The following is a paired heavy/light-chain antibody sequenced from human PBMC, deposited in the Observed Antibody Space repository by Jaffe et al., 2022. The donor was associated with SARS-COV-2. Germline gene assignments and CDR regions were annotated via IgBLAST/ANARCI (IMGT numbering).Light chain of an antibody. Sequence: QSALTQPPSASGSPGQSVTISCTGTSSDVGGYNYVSWYQQHPGEAPKLMIYEVSKRPSGVPDRFSGSKSGNTASLTVSGLQAEDEADYYCSSYAGSNNFVVFGGGTKLTVL. CDR1: SSDVGGYNY. J-gene: IGLJ2*01. CDR2: EVS. CDR3: SSYAGSNNFVV. V-gene: IGLV2-8*01.
Heavy chain of an antibody. V-gene: IGHV4-61*01. D-gene: IGHD1-26*01. Sequence: QVQLQESGPRQVKPSETLSLTCTVSGDSVSSDYYYWTWIRQPPGKGLEWIGYIYSSGSTNYNPSLKSRVTISVDTSRIQFSLKLSSVTAADTAVYFCARGRRGFSGTYTFDHWGRGALVTVSS. CDR2: IYSSGST. CDR1: GDSVSSDYYY. J-gene: IGHJ4*02. CDR3: ARGRRGFSGTYTFDH.